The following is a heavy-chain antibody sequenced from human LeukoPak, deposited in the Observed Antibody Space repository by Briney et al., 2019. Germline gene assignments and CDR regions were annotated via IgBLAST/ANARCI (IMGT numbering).Heavy chain of an antibody. J-gene: IGHJ6*02. V-gene: IGHV3-48*03. Sequence: QSGGSLRLSCAASGFTFSSYEMNWVRQAPGKGLEWVSYISSSGSTIYYADSVKGRFTISRDNAKNSLYLQMNSLRAEDTAVYYCAREIRPNDGYNYKMSYYYYGMDVWGQGTTVTVSS. D-gene: IGHD5-24*01. CDR1: GFTFSSYE. CDR3: AREIRPNDGYNYKMSYYYYGMDV. CDR2: ISSSGSTI.